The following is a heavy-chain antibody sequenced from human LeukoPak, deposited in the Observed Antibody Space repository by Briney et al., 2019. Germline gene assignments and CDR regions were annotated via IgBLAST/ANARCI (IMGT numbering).Heavy chain of an antibody. CDR3: TRMFGGYCSGGSCYKAFDI. V-gene: IGHV4-59*11. CDR1: GGSISSPY. D-gene: IGHD2-15*01. Sequence: PSETLSLTCTVSGGSISSPYWTWIRQPPGKGLEWIGYIYFSGSTNSNPSLKSRVTISVDTSKNQFSLKLSSVTAADTAVYYCTRMFGGYCSGGSCYKAFDIWGQGTMVTVSS. J-gene: IGHJ3*02. CDR2: IYFSGST.